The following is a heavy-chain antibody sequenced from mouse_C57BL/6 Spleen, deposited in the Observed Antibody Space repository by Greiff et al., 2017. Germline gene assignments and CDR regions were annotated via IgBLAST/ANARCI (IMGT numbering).Heavy chain of an antibody. V-gene: IGHV5-9*01. CDR1: GFTFSSYT. CDR2: ISGGGGNT. D-gene: IGHD1-1*01. CDR3: ARHDYGSSYSY. Sequence: EVQGVESGGGLVKPGGSLKLSCAASGFTFSSYTMTWVRQTPEQRLAWVATISGGGGNTYYPDSVKGRFTISRDNAKNTLYLQMSSLRSEDTALYYCARHDYGSSYSYWGQGTTLTVSS. J-gene: IGHJ2*01.